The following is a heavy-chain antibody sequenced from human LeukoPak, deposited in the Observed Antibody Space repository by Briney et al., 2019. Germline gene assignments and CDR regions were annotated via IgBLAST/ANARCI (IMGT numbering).Heavy chain of an antibody. J-gene: IGHJ4*02. D-gene: IGHD6-19*01. CDR1: GFTFGSYA. Sequence: GGPLRLSCEASGFTFGSYAMSWVRQAPGKGLEWVAGIFGSGGSAHYADSAKGRFTISRDNSKNTVYLQINSLRAEDTAVYYCGKTTTGYSSGQKPAWPVDYWGQGTLVTVSS. V-gene: IGHV3-23*01. CDR2: IFGSGGSA. CDR3: GKTTTGYSSGQKPAWPVDY.